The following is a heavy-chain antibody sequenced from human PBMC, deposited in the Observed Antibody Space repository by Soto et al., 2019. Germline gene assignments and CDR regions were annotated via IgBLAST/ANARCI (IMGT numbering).Heavy chain of an antibody. J-gene: IGHJ4*02. CDR3: AGDTSGYYGVGY. CDR1: GFTFSSYS. CDR2: ISSSSSYI. V-gene: IGHV3-21*01. Sequence: EVQLVESGGGLVKPGGSLRLSCAASGFTFSSYSMNWVRQAPGKGLEWVSSISSSSSYIYYADSVKGRFTISRDNAKNSLYLQMNSLRAEDTAVYYCAGDTSGYYGVGYWGQGTLVTVSS. D-gene: IGHD5-12*01.